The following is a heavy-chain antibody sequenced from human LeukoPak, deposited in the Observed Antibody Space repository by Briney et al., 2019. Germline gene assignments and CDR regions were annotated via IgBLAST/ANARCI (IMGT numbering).Heavy chain of an antibody. CDR1: GYSIISDYF. D-gene: IGHD2-15*01. CDR3: ARVVASTSIDS. V-gene: IGHV4-38-2*02. Sequence: SETLSLTCIVSGYSIISDYFWGWVRQPPGKGPEWIGSIFHSGSVFYNPSLRSRVTLSMEPSKNRFSLELTSVTAADTAIYYCARVVASTSIDSWGQGTLVTVSS. J-gene: IGHJ4*02. CDR2: IFHSGSV.